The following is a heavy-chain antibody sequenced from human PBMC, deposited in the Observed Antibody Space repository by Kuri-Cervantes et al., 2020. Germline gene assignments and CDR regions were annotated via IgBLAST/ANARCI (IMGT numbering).Heavy chain of an antibody. J-gene: IGHJ4*02. V-gene: IGHV4-34*01. CDR1: GGSFSGYY. CDR2: INHSGST. Sequence: GSLRLSCAVYGGSFSGYYWSWIRQPPGKGLEWIGEINHSGSTNYNPSLKSRVTISVDTSKNQFSLKLSSVTAADTAVYYCARGGKSITGSTGYFDYWGQGTLVTVSS. D-gene: IGHD1-7*01. CDR3: ARGGKSITGSTGYFDY.